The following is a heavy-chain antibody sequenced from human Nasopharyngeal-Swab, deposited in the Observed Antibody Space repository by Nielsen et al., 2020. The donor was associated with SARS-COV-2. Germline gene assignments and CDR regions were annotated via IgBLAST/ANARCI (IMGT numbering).Heavy chain of an antibody. V-gene: IGHV3-9*01. CDR2: ISWNSGSI. D-gene: IGHD2-8*01. CDR1: GFTFDDYA. CDR3: AGVLSATY. Sequence: GGSLRLSCAASGFTFDDYAMHWVRQAPGKSLEWVSGISWNSGSIGYADSVKGRFTISRDNAKNSLYLQMNSLRAEDTALYYCAGVLSATYWGQGTLVTVSS. J-gene: IGHJ4*02.